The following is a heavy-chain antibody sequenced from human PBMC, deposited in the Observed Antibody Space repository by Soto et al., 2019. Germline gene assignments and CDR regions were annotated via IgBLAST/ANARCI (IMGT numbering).Heavy chain of an antibody. CDR2: IFHGGTT. V-gene: IGHV4-38-2*02. CDR1: GDYISNGYY. J-gene: IGHJ5*02. Sequence: SETLSLTCAVSGDYISNGYYWAWIRQPPGMGLDWIGSIFHGGTTHYNPSLKSRVIMSADTSKNQFSLRLNSVTAADTAVYYCARDVDWFDPSGRGHLVTVSS. CDR3: ARDVDWFDP.